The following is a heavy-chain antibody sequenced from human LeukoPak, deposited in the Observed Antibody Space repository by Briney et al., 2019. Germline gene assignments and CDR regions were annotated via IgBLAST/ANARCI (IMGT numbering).Heavy chain of an antibody. V-gene: IGHV3-74*01. CDR2: INRDGSST. D-gene: IGHD3-22*01. CDR1: GFTFSSYW. J-gene: IGHJ3*02. CDR3: ARGSGYYSYEAFDI. Sequence: PPGGSLRLSCAASGFTFSSYWMHWVRQVPGKGLVWVSRINRDGSSTSYADCVKGRFTISRDNAKNTLYLQMNRLRAEDTAVYYCARGSGYYSYEAFDIWGQGTMVTVSP.